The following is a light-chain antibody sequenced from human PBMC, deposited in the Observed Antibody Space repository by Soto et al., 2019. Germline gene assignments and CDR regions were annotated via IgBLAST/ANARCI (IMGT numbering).Light chain of an antibody. CDR2: AAS. J-gene: IGKJ4*01. Sequence: DIQMTQSLSSLSASLGDRVTITCRASQSISTYLHWYQQKPGKAPRLLIYAASSLQSGVPSRFSGSGSGADFTLTISSLQPEDSATYYCQQTHSIPRTFGGGTKVEIK. CDR1: QSISTY. CDR3: QQTHSIPRT. V-gene: IGKV1-39*01.